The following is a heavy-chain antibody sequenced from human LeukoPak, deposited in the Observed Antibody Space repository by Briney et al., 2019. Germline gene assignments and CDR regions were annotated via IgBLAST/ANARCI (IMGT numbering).Heavy chain of an antibody. V-gene: IGHV3-48*03. CDR3: ARESYYYDSSGYYLVEY. J-gene: IGHJ4*02. Sequence: SGGSLRLSCAASGFTFNSYEMNWVRQAPGKGLEWVSYISSSGSTIYYADSVKGRFTISRDNAKNSLYLQMNSLRAEDTAVYYCARESYYYDSSGYYLVEYWGQGTLVTVSS. CDR1: GFTFNSYE. CDR2: ISSSGSTI. D-gene: IGHD3-22*01.